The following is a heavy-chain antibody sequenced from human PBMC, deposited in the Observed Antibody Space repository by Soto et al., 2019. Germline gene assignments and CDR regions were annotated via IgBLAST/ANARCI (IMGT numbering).Heavy chain of an antibody. CDR2: INPNSGGT. J-gene: IGHJ4*02. CDR1: GYTFTGYY. D-gene: IGHD3-10*01. Sequence: ASVKVSCKASGYTFTGYYMHWVRQAPGQGLEWMGWINPNSGGTNYAQKFQGWVIMTRDTSISTAYMELSRLRSDDTAVYYCARVLGYYGFFDYWGQGTLVTVSS. V-gene: IGHV1-2*04. CDR3: ARVLGYYGFFDY.